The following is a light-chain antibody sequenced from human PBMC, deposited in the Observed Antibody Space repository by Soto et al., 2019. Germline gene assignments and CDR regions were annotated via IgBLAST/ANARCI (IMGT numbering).Light chain of an antibody. CDR2: DVS. CDR3: RSYTSSSNVV. V-gene: IGLV2-14*03. CDR1: SSDVGAYNY. J-gene: IGLJ2*01. Sequence: QSALTQPASVSGSPGQSITISCTGTSSDVGAYNYVSWYQHHPGKAPKLMIYDVSNRPSGVSNRFSGSKSGNTASLTISGLQAEDEGDYYCRSYTSSSNVVFGGGTKVTVL.